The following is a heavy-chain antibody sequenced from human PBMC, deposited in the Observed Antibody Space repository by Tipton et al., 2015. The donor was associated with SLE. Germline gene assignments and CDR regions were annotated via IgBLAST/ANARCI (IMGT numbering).Heavy chain of an antibody. CDR1: GGSIKTHY. V-gene: IGHV4-59*11. Sequence: TLSLTCIVSGGSIKTHYWGWIRQAPGMGLEWIGYIYYSGGTHYNPSLKSRVTMSVDTSKNQFSLKLTSLPAADTALYYCARNKAVAGTVIEYWGPGTLVTVSS. D-gene: IGHD6-19*01. CDR2: IYYSGGT. J-gene: IGHJ4*02. CDR3: ARNKAVAGTVIEY.